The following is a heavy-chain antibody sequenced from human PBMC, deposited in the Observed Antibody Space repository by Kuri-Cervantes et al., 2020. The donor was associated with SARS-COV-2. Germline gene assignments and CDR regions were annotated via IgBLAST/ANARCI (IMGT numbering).Heavy chain of an antibody. Sequence: LSLTCAASGFTFRNYDMTWVRQAPGKGLVWVSRINPDGSYTNNADSVKGRFTLSRDNAKNMLFLQMNSLRAEDTAVYYCVRDGDHWNFDYWGQGTLVTVSS. V-gene: IGHV3-74*01. CDR3: VRDGDHWNFDY. CDR2: INPDGSYT. D-gene: IGHD1-1*01. J-gene: IGHJ4*02. CDR1: GFTFRNYD.